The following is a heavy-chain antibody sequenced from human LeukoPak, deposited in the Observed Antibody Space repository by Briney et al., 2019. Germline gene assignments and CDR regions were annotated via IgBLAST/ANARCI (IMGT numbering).Heavy chain of an antibody. Sequence: SVKVSCKASGGAFSSYAISWVRQAPGQGLEWMGGIIPIFGTANYAQKFQGRVTITADESTSTAYMELSSLRSEDTAVYYCARGQTSGSYLATFDYWGQGTLVTVSS. CDR2: IIPIFGTA. CDR1: GGAFSSYA. J-gene: IGHJ4*02. CDR3: ARGQTSGSYLATFDY. V-gene: IGHV1-69*01. D-gene: IGHD3-10*01.